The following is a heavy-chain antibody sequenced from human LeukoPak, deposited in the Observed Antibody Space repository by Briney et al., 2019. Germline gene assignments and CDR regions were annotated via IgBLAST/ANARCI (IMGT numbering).Heavy chain of an antibody. CDR3: ARDSRCSTSCYPDAFDI. D-gene: IGHD2-2*01. Sequence: GGSLRLSCAASGFTFSSYSTNWVRQAPGKGLEWVSSISSSSSYIYYADSVKGRFTISRDNAKNSLYLQMKSLRAEDTAVYYCARDSRCSTSCYPDAFDIWGQGTMVTVSS. CDR2: ISSSSSYI. CDR1: GFTFSSYS. V-gene: IGHV3-21*01. J-gene: IGHJ3*02.